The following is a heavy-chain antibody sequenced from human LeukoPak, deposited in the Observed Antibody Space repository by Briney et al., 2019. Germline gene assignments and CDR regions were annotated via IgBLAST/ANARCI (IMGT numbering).Heavy chain of an antibody. V-gene: IGHV3-23*01. J-gene: IGHJ4*02. Sequence: GGSLRLSCAASGFTFTVYAMRWVPPAPGKGLEWVSVMGGNGDRIYYTDAVVGRFTISRDNTKNTHYLQMSSLRAEDTSVYYSAKGLLRGVATENWGQGTLVTVSS. CDR2: MGGNGDRI. D-gene: IGHD6-25*01. CDR3: AKGLLRGVATEN. CDR1: GFTFTVYA.